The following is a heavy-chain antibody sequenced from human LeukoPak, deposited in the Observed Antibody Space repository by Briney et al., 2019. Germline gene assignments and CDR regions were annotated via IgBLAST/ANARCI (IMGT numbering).Heavy chain of an antibody. Sequence: GGSLRLSCAASGFTFRNYVMNWVRQAPGKGLEWVSAIGGTDGTTFYAAFVKGRFTISRDNCRNTLYLQMNSLRAEDTAVYYCTKRIDGAGSYYIDFWGQGTVVTVSS. D-gene: IGHD3-10*01. V-gene: IGHV3-23*01. CDR3: TKRIDGAGSYYIDF. CDR2: IGGTDGTT. CDR1: GFTFRNYV. J-gene: IGHJ4*02.